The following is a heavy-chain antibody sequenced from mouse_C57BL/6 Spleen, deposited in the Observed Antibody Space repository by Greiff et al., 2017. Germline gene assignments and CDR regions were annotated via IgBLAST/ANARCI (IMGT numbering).Heavy chain of an antibody. V-gene: IGHV1-19*01. CDR2: INPYNGGT. Sequence: EVQLQESGPVLVKPGASVKMSCKASGYTFTDYYMNWVKQSHGKSLEWIGVINPYNGGTSYNQKFKGKATLTVDKSSSTAYMELNSLTSGDSAVYYWAWGEDYAMDYWGQGTSVTVSS. CDR1: GYTFTDYY. J-gene: IGHJ4*01. CDR3: AWGEDYAMDY.